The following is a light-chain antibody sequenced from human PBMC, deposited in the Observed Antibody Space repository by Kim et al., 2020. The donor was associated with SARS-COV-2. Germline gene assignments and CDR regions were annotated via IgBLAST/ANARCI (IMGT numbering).Light chain of an antibody. CDR3: QQSGSSPYT. V-gene: IGKV3-20*01. J-gene: IGKJ2*01. CDR1: QRVSGNY. Sequence: EIVLTQSPGTLSLSPGERATLSCRASQRVSGNYLAWYQQKLGQAPRLLISGASDRATGIPGRFSGSGSGTDFTLTISRLEPEDFAVYYCQQSGSSPYTFGQGTKLEI. CDR2: GAS.